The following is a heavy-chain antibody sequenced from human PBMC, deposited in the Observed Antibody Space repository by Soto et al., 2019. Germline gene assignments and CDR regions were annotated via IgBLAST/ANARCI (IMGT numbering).Heavy chain of an antibody. J-gene: IGHJ6*02. CDR2: IDPRDSYV. D-gene: IGHD6-19*01. Sequence: GESLKISYTGFGYTVTTFWNSWVRQMPGKGLEWMGRIDPRDSYVNYSPSFQGHVTISLDKSISTAYLQWGTLKASDTAMYYCARHSSNSRYYYYAMDVWGLGTTVTVSS. CDR1: GYTVTTFW. CDR3: ARHSSNSRYYYYAMDV. V-gene: IGHV5-10-1*01.